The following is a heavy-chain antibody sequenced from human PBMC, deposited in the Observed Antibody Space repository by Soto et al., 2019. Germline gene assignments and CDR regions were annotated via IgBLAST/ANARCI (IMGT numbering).Heavy chain of an antibody. V-gene: IGHV3-48*03. CDR2: ISSSDSTI. Sequence: GGSLRLSCAASGFTFSNFEMNWVRQAPGKGLEWVSYISSSDSTIYYADSVKGRFTISRDNAKNSLYLQMNSLRAEDTAFYYCARGPPFDYWGQGTLVTVSS. CDR1: GFTFSNFE. CDR3: ARGPPFDY. J-gene: IGHJ4*02.